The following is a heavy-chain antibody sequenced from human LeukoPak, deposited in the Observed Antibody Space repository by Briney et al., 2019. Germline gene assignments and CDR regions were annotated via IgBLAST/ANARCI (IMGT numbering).Heavy chain of an antibody. Sequence: GGSLRLSCAASGFTVSSNYMSWVRQAPGKGLEWVSVIYSGGSTYYADYVKGRFTISRDNSKNTLYLQMNSLRAEDTAVYYCARAREYYDILTGYYGPGYFDLWGRGTLVTVSS. D-gene: IGHD3-9*01. CDR3: ARAREYYDILTGYYGPGYFDL. CDR1: GFTVSSNY. CDR2: IYSGGST. V-gene: IGHV3-53*01. J-gene: IGHJ2*01.